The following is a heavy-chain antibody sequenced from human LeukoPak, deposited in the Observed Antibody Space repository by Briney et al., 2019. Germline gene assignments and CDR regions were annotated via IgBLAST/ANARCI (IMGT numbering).Heavy chain of an antibody. CDR3: TRDQTPYY. J-gene: IGHJ4*02. V-gene: IGHV3-49*04. Sequence: GGSLRLSCAASGFTFSSYSMNWVRQAPGKGLEWVGFIRGKIYGGTPEYAASVKGRFTISRDDSKGIAYLQMNSLKTEDTAVYYCTRDQTPYYWGQGTLVTVSS. CDR2: IRGKIYGGTP. CDR1: GFTFSSYS.